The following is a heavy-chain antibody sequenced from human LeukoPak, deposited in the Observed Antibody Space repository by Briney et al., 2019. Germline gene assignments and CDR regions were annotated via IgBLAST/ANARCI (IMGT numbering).Heavy chain of an antibody. CDR1: GFSFSDHY. J-gene: IGHJ4*02. D-gene: IGHD3/OR15-3a*01. CDR2: ITSSSSST. CDR3: ARGLLGLDY. V-gene: IGHV3-11*05. Sequence: PGGSLRLSCAASGFSFSDHYMTWIRQAPGKGLEWVSYITSSSSSTNYADSVKGRFTVSRDDAKNSLYLQMNSLRAEDTAVYYCARGLLGLDYWGQGTLVTVPS.